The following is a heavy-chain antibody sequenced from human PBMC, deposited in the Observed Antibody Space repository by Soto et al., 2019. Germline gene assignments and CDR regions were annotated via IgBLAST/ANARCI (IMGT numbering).Heavy chain of an antibody. V-gene: IGHV4-59*01. Sequence: PSETLSLTCTVSGGSISSYYWSWIRQPPGKGLEWIGYIYYSGSTNYNPSLKSRVTISVDTSKNQFSLKLSSVTAADTAVYYCARDRREDDYDILTGYYAVSIGFDPWGQGTRVTVSS. D-gene: IGHD3-9*01. CDR3: ARDRREDDYDILTGYYAVSIGFDP. CDR1: GGSISSYY. CDR2: IYYSGST. J-gene: IGHJ5*02.